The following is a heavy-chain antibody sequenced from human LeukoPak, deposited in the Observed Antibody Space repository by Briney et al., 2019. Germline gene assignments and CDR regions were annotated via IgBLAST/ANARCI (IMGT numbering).Heavy chain of an antibody. CDR2: TRNKANSYTT. D-gene: IGHD6-13*01. V-gene: IGHV3-72*01. Sequence: PGGSLRLSCAASGFTFSDHYMDWVRQAPGKGLEWVGRTRNKANSYTTEYAASVKGRFTISRDDSKNSLYLQMNSLTTADPAVYYCARVRGSSWSTNYFDYWGQGTLVTVS. J-gene: IGHJ4*02. CDR1: GFTFSDHY. CDR3: ARVRGSSWSTNYFDY.